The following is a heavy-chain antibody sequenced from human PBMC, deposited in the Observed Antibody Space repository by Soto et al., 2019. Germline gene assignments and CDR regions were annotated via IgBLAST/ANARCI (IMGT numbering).Heavy chain of an antibody. CDR2: IYHSGST. V-gene: IGHV4-4*02. J-gene: IGHJ5*02. CDR1: GGSISSSNW. D-gene: IGHD1-26*01. CDR3: ARNELSGSYLNWFEP. Sequence: QVQLQESGPGLVKPSGTLSLTCAVSGGSISSSNWWSWVRQPPGKGLEWIGEIYHSGSTNYNPSLKSRVTISVYKSKNQFALKLSSVTAADTAVYYCARNELSGSYLNWFEPWGQGTLVTVSS.